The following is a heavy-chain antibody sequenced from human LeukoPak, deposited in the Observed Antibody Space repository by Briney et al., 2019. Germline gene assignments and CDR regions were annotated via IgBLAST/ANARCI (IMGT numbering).Heavy chain of an antibody. CDR2: IYYSGST. J-gene: IGHJ4*02. Sequence: KPSETLSLTCIVTGGSIRSSSYYSGWIRQPPGKGLEWIGSIYYSGSTYYNPALKRRVTISVDPSTNQFSLKLSSVTAADTAVYYCASQPYYDILTGYSHFDYWGQGTLVTVSS. D-gene: IGHD3-9*01. CDR3: ASQPYYDILTGYSHFDY. V-gene: IGHV4-39*01. CDR1: GGSIRSSSYY.